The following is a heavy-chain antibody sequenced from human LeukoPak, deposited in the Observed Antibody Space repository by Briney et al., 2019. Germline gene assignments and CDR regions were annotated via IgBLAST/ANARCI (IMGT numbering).Heavy chain of an antibody. CDR3: ASSSWGSHWFDP. D-gene: IGHD6-13*01. CDR2: MNPNSGNT. V-gene: IGHV1-8*01. CDR1: GYTFTSYD. Sequence: ASVKVSCKASGYTFTSYDINWVRQATGQGLEWMGWMNPNSGNTGYAQKFQGRVTMTRNTSISTAYMELSSLRSEDTAVYYCASSSWGSHWFDPWGQGTLVTVSS. J-gene: IGHJ5*02.